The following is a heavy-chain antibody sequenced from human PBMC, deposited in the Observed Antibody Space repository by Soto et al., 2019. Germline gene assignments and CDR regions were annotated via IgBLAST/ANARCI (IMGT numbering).Heavy chain of an antibody. J-gene: IGHJ4*02. V-gene: IGHV3-43D*03. Sequence: GGSLRLSCAASGFTFDDYAMHWVRQAPGKGLEWVSLISWDGGSTYYADSVKGRFTISRHNSKNSLYLQMNSLRAEDTALSYCAKVPDRTGGDRSGWSFDYWGQGTLVTVSS. CDR2: ISWDGGST. CDR3: AKVPDRTGGDRSGWSFDY. CDR1: GFTFDDYA. D-gene: IGHD6-19*01.